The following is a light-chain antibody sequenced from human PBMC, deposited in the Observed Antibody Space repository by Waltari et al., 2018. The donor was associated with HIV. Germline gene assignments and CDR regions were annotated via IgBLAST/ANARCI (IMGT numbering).Light chain of an antibody. J-gene: IGKJ2*01. CDR2: GAS. CDR1: QSVSSN. V-gene: IGKV3-15*01. CDR3: QQYNNWTPT. Sequence: EIVMTQSPATLSVSPGERATLSCRASQSVSSNLAWYQQKPGQAPRLLIYGASTRTTGIAPRFSGSGSETEFTLTINSLQSEDFAVYYCQQYNNWTPTFGQGTKLEIK.